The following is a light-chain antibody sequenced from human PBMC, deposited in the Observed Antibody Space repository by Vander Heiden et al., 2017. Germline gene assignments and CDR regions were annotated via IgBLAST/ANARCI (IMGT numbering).Light chain of an antibody. V-gene: IGKV3-15*01. Sequence: DILMTLSPATLSVSPGERLSLAGSASQSDRTNSAWYQQKPGQPPRVLIFGASTRATGIPARFTGSGSETEFTLTISSLQSEDFAQYFCQQYNSWPWTFGQGTKVQL. J-gene: IGKJ1*01. CDR1: QSDRTN. CDR3: QQYNSWPWT. CDR2: GAS.